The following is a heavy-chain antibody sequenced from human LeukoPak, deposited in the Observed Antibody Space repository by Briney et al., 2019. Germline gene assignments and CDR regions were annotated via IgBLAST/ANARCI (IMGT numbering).Heavy chain of an antibody. CDR3: ARCPQRVHDYGVHNDAFDI. CDR1: SGSFSGYY. CDR2: INHSGST. D-gene: IGHD4-17*01. Sequence: PSETLSLTCAVYSGSFSGYYWSWIRQPSGKGLEWIGDINHSGSTNYNPSLKSRVTISVDTSKNQFSLKLSSVTAADTAVYYCARCPQRVHDYGVHNDAFDIWGQGTMVTVSS. V-gene: IGHV4-34*01. J-gene: IGHJ3*02.